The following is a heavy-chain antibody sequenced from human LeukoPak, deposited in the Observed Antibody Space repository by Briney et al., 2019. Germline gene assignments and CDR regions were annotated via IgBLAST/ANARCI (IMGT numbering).Heavy chain of an antibody. V-gene: IGHV3-48*03. CDR1: GFTFSNYE. D-gene: IGHD4-17*01. CDR2: ISSSGGTR. CDR3: AKCRRDYVVSGY. J-gene: IGHJ4*02. Sequence: TGGSLRLSCAASGFTFSNYEMNWVPQVPGKGLEWVSYISSSGGTRYSADSVKGRFTISRDNSKNTLYLQMNSLRAEDTAVYYCAKCRRDYVVSGYWGQGTLVTVSS.